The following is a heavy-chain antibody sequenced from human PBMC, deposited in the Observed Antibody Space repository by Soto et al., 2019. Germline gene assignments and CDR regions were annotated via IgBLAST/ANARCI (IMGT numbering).Heavy chain of an antibody. V-gene: IGHV3-23*01. D-gene: IGHD2-8*01. Sequence: GGSLRLSCAASGFTFSSYAMSWVRQAPGKGLEWVSVIYSGGTTNYGDSVKGRFTISRDRSKNTLYLQMNSLRVEDTAVYYCATMVTRAFDIWGPGTMVTVSS. CDR2: IYSGGTT. CDR1: GFTFSSYA. CDR3: ATMVTRAFDI. J-gene: IGHJ3*02.